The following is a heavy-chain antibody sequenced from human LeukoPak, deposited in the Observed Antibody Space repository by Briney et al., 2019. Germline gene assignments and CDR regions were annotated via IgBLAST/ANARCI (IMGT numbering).Heavy chain of an antibody. CDR3: ARKGTYYDLWSGYYTSFDY. CDR1: GGSINNYY. Sequence: SETLSLTCTVSGGSINNYYWSWIRQPPGKGLEWIGEINHSGSTNYNPSLKSRVTISVDTSKNQFSLKLSSVTAADTAVYYCARKGTYYDLWSGYYTSFDYWGQGTLVTVSS. D-gene: IGHD3-3*01. J-gene: IGHJ4*02. CDR2: INHSGST. V-gene: IGHV4-34*01.